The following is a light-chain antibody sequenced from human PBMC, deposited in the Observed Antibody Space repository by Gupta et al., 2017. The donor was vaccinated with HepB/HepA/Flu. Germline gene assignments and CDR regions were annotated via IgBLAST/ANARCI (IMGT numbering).Light chain of an antibody. Sequence: DIQMTQSPSSLSASVGDRVTITCRASQNIDTYLNWFQQKSGKAPKFLIYAASNLQNGVPSRFSGTGSGTXFTLTIXRLQPEEFATYYCLQTSSTPYTFGXGTTVNIK. CDR2: AAS. J-gene: IGKJ3*01. CDR3: LQTSSTPYT. V-gene: IGKV1-39*01. CDR1: QNIDTY.